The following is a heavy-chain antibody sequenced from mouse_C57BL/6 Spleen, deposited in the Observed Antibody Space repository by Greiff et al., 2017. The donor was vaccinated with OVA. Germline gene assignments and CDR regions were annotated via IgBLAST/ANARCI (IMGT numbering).Heavy chain of an antibody. CDR3: ARTVVAYYYALDY. Sequence: QVQLQQPGAELVKPGASVKMSCKASGYTFTSYWITWVKQRPGQGLEWIGDIYPGSGSTNYNEKFKSKATLTVDTSSSTAYLQLSSLTSEDSAVYYCARTVVAYYYALDYWGQGTSVTVSS. D-gene: IGHD1-1*01. CDR2: IYPGSGST. J-gene: IGHJ4*01. V-gene: IGHV1-55*01. CDR1: GYTFTSYW.